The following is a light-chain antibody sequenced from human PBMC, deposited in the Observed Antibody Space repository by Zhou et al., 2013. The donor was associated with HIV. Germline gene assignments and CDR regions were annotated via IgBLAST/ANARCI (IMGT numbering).Light chain of an antibody. V-gene: IGKV1-39*01. CDR1: QTIDNY. CDR3: QHTFTTPIT. J-gene: IGKJ4*01. Sequence: DIQMTQSPTSLSASVGDRVTIICRPSQTIDNYLNWYQRKPGKAPKLLIYGASTLHSGVPSRFSGSGSGTDFTLTISSLQPEDFATYYCQHTFTTPITFGGGTRVEIK. CDR2: GAS.